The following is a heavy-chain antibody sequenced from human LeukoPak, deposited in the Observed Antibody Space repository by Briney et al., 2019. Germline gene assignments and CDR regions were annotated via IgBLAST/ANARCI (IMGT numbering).Heavy chain of an antibody. CDR3: AREGYYDSSGYYH. J-gene: IGHJ5*02. CDR2: IKQDGSEE. Sequence: GSLRLSCAASGFTFSSYWMSWVRQAPGKGLEWVANIKQDGSEEYYVDSVKGRFTISGDNAKNSLYLQMNSLRAEDTAVYYCAREGYYDSSGYYHWGQGTLVTVSS. V-gene: IGHV3-7*01. CDR1: GFTFSSYW. D-gene: IGHD3-22*01.